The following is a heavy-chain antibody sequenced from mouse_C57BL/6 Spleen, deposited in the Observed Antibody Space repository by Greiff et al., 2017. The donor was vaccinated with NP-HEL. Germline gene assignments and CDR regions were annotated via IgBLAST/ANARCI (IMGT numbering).Heavy chain of an antibody. CDR1: GYTFTSYT. V-gene: IGHV1-4*01. CDR3: ARWYYGSSLDY. D-gene: IGHD1-1*01. Sequence: QVQLQQSGAELARPGASVKMSCKASGYTFTSYTMHWVKQRPGHGLEWIGYINPSSGYTKYNQKFKDKATLTADKSSSTAYMQLSSLTSEDSAVYYCARWYYGSSLDYWGQGTTLTVSS. CDR2: INPSSGYT. J-gene: IGHJ2*01.